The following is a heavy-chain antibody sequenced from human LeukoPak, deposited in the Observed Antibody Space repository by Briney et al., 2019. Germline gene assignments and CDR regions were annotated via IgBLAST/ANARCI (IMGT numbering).Heavy chain of an antibody. J-gene: IGHJ6*03. D-gene: IGHD6-13*01. CDR1: GGSISSYY. V-gene: IGHV4-59*01. CDR3: ATQRVAAAAGNYYYYMDV. CDR2: IYYSGST. Sequence: SETLSLTCTVSGGSISSYYWSWIRQPPGKGLEWIGYIYYSGSTNYNPSLKSRVTISVDTSKNQFSLKLSSVTAADTAVYYCATQRVAAAAGNYYYYMDVWGKGTTVTISS.